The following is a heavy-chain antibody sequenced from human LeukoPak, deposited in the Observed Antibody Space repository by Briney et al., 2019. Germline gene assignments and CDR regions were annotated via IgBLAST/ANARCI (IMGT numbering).Heavy chain of an antibody. V-gene: IGHV3-30*04. CDR3: ARESGTSYYFDY. D-gene: IGHD6-25*01. CDR2: ISYDGTNK. CDR1: GFTFSSYA. J-gene: IGHJ4*02. Sequence: GGSLRLSCAASGFTFSSYAMHWVRQAPGKGLDWVAVISYDGTNKYNADSVKGRFTISRDYSKNTLYLQMNSLRAEDTAVYYCARESGTSYYFDYWGQGTLVTVSS.